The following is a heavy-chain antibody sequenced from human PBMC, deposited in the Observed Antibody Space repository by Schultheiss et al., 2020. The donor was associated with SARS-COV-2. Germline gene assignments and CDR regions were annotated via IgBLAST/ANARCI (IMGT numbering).Heavy chain of an antibody. CDR2: ISYDGSNK. J-gene: IGHJ4*02. CDR1: GFTFSSYA. CDR3: ARDGYDILTGYNDY. V-gene: IGHV3-30*14. Sequence: GESLKISCAASGFTFSSYAMHWVRQAPGKGLEWVAVISYDGSNKYYADSVKGRFTISRDNSKNTLYLQMNSLRAEDTAVYYCARDGYDILTGYNDYWGQGTLVTVSS. D-gene: IGHD3-9*01.